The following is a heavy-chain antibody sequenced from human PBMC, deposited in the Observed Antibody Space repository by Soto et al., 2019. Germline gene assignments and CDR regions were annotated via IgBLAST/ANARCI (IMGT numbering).Heavy chain of an antibody. CDR1: GGSISPHY. J-gene: IGHJ6*02. D-gene: IGHD2-2*01. CDR3: ARDVPAATSYGMDV. Sequence: SETLSLTCTVSGGSISPHYWSWIRQPPGKGLEWIGFIYYSGSTNYNPSLKSRATISVDMSQNQFSLKLSSVTAADTAVYYCARDVPAATSYGMDVWGQGTTVTVSS. CDR2: IYYSGST. V-gene: IGHV4-59*11.